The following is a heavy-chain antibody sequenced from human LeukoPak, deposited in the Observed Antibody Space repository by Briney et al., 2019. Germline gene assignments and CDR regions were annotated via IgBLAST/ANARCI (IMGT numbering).Heavy chain of an antibody. CDR1: GFTFSNYV. CDR2: ITTGSRSYT. Sequence: PGGSLRLSCAAPGFTFSNYVMGWIRQAPGKGLEWVSYITTGSRSYTNHADSVKGRFTISRDNAKNSLYLQMNSLRAEDTGVYYCARGREVLDYWGQGTLVTVSS. D-gene: IGHD1-26*01. V-gene: IGHV3-11*06. J-gene: IGHJ4*02. CDR3: ARGREVLDY.